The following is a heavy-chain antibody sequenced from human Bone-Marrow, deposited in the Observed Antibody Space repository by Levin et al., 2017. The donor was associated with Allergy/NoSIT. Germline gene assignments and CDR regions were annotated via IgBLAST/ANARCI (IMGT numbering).Heavy chain of an antibody. Sequence: GESLKISCAASGFTFSNAWMSWVRQAPGKGLEWVGRIKSKTDGGTTDYAAPVKGRFTISRDDSKNTLYLQMNSLKTEDTAVYYCTTRMVQGVIMDVWGKGTTVTVSS. D-gene: IGHD3-10*01. CDR1: GFTFSNAW. CDR3: TTRMVQGVIMDV. V-gene: IGHV3-15*01. J-gene: IGHJ6*03. CDR2: IKSKTDGGTT.